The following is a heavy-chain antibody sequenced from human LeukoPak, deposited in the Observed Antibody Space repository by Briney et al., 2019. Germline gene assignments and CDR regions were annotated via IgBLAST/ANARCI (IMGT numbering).Heavy chain of an antibody. CDR1: GGSISSSNW. D-gene: IGHD5-24*01. J-gene: IGHJ4*02. V-gene: IGHV4-4*02. CDR3: ASFRMAIPSNDFDY. CDR2: IYHSGST. Sequence: SGTLSLTCAVSGGSISSSNWWSWVRQPPGKGLEWIGEIYHSGSTNYNPSLKSRVTISVDKSKNQFSLKLSSVTAADTAVYYCASFRMAIPSNDFDYWGQGTLVTVSS.